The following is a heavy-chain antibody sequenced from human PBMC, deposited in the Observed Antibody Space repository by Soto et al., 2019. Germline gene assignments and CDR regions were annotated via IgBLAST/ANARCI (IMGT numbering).Heavy chain of an antibody. CDR3: AAEVGFGPLFDY. CDR1: GGSISSGGYY. D-gene: IGHD3-3*01. Sequence: QVQLQESGPGLVKPSQTLSLTCTVSGGSISSGGYYWSWIRQHPGKGLEYIGYIYYSGSTYYNPSLKSRVARSVDTSKNQFPLKMTSVTAADTAVYYCAAEVGFGPLFDYWGQGTLVTVSS. V-gene: IGHV4-31*03. CDR2: IYYSGST. J-gene: IGHJ4*02.